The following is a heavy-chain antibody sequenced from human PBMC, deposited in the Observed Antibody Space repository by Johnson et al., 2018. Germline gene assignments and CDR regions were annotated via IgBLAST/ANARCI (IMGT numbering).Heavy chain of an antibody. CDR2: ISYDGSNK. D-gene: IGHD3-22*01. J-gene: IGHJ3*02. CDR3: ARDYYDSSGFSLRGYAFDI. V-gene: IGHV3-30-3*01. CDR1: GFTFSSYA. Sequence: QVQLVESGGGVVQPGRSLRLSCAASGFTFSSYAMHWVRQAPGKGLEWVAVISYDGSNKYYADSVKGRFTISRDNSKNTLSLQMNSLRAEDTAVYSCARDYYDSSGFSLRGYAFDIWGQGTMVTVSS.